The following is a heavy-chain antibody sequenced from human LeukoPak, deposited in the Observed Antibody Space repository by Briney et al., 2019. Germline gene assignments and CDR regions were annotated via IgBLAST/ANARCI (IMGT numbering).Heavy chain of an antibody. CDR3: AKNPYEYYFDY. V-gene: IGHV1-2*02. CDR2: INPSSGDT. J-gene: IGHJ4*02. D-gene: IGHD5-12*01. CDR1: GYTLTGYY. Sequence: ALVKVSCKASGYTLTGYYMHWVRLAPGQGLEWMGWINPSSGDTHYAQKFQGRVTMTRDTSISTAYMELSRLSSDDTAVYYCAKNPYEYYFDYWGQGTLVTVSS.